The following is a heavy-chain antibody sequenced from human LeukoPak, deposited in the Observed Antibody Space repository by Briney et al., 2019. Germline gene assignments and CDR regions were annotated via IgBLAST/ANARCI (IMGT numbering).Heavy chain of an antibody. CDR1: GFTFSTYG. CDR3: AKGMGTPDY. CDR2: ISYDGSHK. D-gene: IGHD7-27*01. J-gene: IGHJ4*02. V-gene: IGHV3-30*18. Sequence: PGGSLRLSCAASGFTFSTYGIYWVRQAPGKGLEWVAIISYDGSHKDYADSVKGRFTISRDNSKNTVYLQLDSLRIDDTAVYYCAKGMGTPDYWGQGTLVTVSS.